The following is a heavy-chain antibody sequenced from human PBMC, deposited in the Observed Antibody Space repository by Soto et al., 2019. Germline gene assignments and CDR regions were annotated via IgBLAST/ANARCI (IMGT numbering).Heavy chain of an antibody. CDR1: GYTFTSYD. Sequence: ASVKVSCKASGYTFTSYDISWVRQAPGQGLEWMGWISAYNGNTNCAQILQGRVTMTTDASTRTAYMALRSLRSDDLAVDYCARQGAQYCTHGVCRGGFDYWGQGTLVTVSS. D-gene: IGHD2-8*01. J-gene: IGHJ4*02. CDR2: ISAYNGNT. CDR3: ARQGAQYCTHGVCRGGFDY. V-gene: IGHV1-18*03.